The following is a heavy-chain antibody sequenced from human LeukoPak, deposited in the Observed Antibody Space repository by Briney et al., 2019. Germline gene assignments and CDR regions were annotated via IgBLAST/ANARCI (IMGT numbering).Heavy chain of an antibody. Sequence: GGSLRLSCAASGFTFSSDWMHCVRQAPGKGLVWVSRINSDGSSTSYADSVKGRFTISRDNAKNTLYLQMNSLRAEDTAVYYCARDPSWIRRLMDYWGQGTLVTASS. J-gene: IGHJ4*02. CDR2: INSDGSST. V-gene: IGHV3-74*01. D-gene: IGHD5-18*01. CDR3: ARDPSWIRRLMDY. CDR1: GFTFSSDW.